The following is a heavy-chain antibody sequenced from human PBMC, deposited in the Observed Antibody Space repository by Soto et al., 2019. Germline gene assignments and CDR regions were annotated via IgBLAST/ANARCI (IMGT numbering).Heavy chain of an antibody. CDR3: AKGSWVHHGSEGGNWLDP. CDR2: ISHSGSST. CDR1: GVTFSNYA. Sequence: EVQFLESGGGLVQPGGSLRLSCAASGVTFSNYAMNWVRQAPGKGLEWVSGISHSGSSTYYADSVKGRFTISRDNSKNTLFLQMNSLTAEDTAVYYCAKGSWVHHGSEGGNWLDPWGQGTLVTVCS. J-gene: IGHJ5*02. D-gene: IGHD3-10*01. V-gene: IGHV3-23*01.